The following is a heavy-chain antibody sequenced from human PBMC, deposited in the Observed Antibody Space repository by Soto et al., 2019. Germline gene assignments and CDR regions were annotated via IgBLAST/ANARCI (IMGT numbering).Heavy chain of an antibody. CDR1: GFTFSSYA. Sequence: PGGSLRLSCAASGFTFSSYAMSWVRQAPGKGLEWVSAISGSGGSTYYADSVKGRFTISRDNSKNTLYLQMNSLRAEDTAVYYCAKRDRYTIFGVVIDPAWGYYYYMDVWGKGTTVTVSS. CDR3: AKRDRYTIFGVVIDPAWGYYYYMDV. CDR2: ISGSGGST. D-gene: IGHD3-3*01. J-gene: IGHJ6*03. V-gene: IGHV3-23*01.